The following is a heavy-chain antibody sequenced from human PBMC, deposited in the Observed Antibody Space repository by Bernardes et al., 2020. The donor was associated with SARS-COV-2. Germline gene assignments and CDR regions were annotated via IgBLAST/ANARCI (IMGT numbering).Heavy chain of an antibody. V-gene: IGHV3-23*01. J-gene: IGHJ6*02. D-gene: IGHD2-2*02. Sequence: GGSLRLSCAASGFTFRKYAMTWVRQAPGKGLEWVSSISGSGGSTYYADSLRGRFTVSRDNSKNTLYLQVDSLRAEDTAFYYCAKANCNSTNCYTDSYYYYMDLWGQGTAVTVSS. CDR1: GFTFRKYA. CDR2: ISGSGGST. CDR3: AKANCNSTNCYTDSYYYYMDL.